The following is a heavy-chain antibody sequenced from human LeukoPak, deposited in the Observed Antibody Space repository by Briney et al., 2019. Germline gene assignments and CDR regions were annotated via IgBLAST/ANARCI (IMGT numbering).Heavy chain of an antibody. CDR3: AKDIPGDQPLGYFDL. V-gene: IGHV3-9*02. CDR2: TSWNSGSI. J-gene: IGHJ2*01. CDR1: GFTSDDYA. Sequence: QPGRSLRLSCAASGFTSDDYAMHWVRQAPGKGLEWVSGTSWNSGSIGYADSVKGRFTISRDNAKNSLYLQMNSLRAEDTALYYCAKDIPGDQPLGYFDLWGRGTLVTVSS. D-gene: IGHD3-10*01.